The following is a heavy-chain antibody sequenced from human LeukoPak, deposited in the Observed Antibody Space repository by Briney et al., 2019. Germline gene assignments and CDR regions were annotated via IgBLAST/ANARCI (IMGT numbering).Heavy chain of an antibody. CDR2: ISAYSGNA. D-gene: IGHD5-24*01. J-gene: IGHJ4*02. Sequence: ASVKVSCKASGYTYTSYGISWVRQPPGQGLEWMGWISAYSGNANYAQKLQGRVTMTTDTSTSTAYMELRSLRSDDTAVYYCARDKMATTLYYFDYWGQGTLVTVSS. CDR1: GYTYTSYG. CDR3: ARDKMATTLYYFDY. V-gene: IGHV1-18*01.